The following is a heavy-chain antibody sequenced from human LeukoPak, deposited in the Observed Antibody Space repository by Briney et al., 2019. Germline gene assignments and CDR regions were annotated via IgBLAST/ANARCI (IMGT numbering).Heavy chain of an antibody. CDR3: ARGPLAVAGSSFDY. CDR1: GYTFTSYD. J-gene: IGHJ4*02. V-gene: IGHV1-8*03. Sequence: ASVKVSCKASGYTFTSYDINWVRQAPGQGLEWMGWMNPNSGNTGYAQKFQGRVTITRNTSISTAYVELSSLRSEDTAVYYCARGPLAVAGSSFDYWGQGTLVTVSS. CDR2: MNPNSGNT. D-gene: IGHD6-19*01.